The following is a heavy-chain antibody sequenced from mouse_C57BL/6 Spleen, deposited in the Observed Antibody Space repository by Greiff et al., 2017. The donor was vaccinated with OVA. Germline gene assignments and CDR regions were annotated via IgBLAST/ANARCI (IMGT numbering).Heavy chain of an antibody. Sequence: EVQLQQSGPELVKPGASVKISCKASGYTFTDYYMNWVKQSHGKSLEWIGDINPNNGGTSYNQKFKGKATLTVDKSSSTAYMELRSLTSEDSAVYYCARWVIYYGNYGGFAYWGQGTLVTVSA. V-gene: IGHV1-26*01. CDR3: ARWVIYYGNYGGFAY. J-gene: IGHJ3*01. CDR2: INPNNGGT. CDR1: GYTFTDYY. D-gene: IGHD2-1*01.